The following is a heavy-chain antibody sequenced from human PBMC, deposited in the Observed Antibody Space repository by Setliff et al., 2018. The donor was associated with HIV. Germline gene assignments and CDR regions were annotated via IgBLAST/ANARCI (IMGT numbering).Heavy chain of an antibody. CDR1: GGSIDNNKYY. CDR3: ASRIYYYDESRVLREEGFVP. J-gene: IGHJ5*02. D-gene: IGHD3-22*01. CDR2: IYHTGRT. Sequence: SETLSLTCSVSGGSIDNNKYYWTWIRQPPGKGLECTGSIYHTGRTYYNRSLESRLTISIDTSKNQFSLKLTSVTAADTAMYYCASRIYYYDESRVLREEGFVPWGQGTLVTVSS. V-gene: IGHV4-39*01.